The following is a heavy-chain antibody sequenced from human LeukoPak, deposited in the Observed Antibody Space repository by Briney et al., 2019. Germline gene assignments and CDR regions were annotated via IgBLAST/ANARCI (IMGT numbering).Heavy chain of an antibody. CDR2: INPNSGGT. CDR1: GYTFTGYY. Sequence: ASVKVSCKASGYTFTGYYMHWVRQAPGQGLEWMGWINPNSGGTNYAQEFQGRVTMTRDTSISTAYMELSRLRSDDTAVYYCARSSGSYFRSFDYWGQGTLVTVSS. CDR3: ARSSGSYFRSFDY. D-gene: IGHD1-26*01. J-gene: IGHJ4*02. V-gene: IGHV1-2*02.